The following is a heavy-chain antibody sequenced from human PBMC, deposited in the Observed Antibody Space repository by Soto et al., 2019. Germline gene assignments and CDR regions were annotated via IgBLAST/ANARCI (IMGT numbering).Heavy chain of an antibody. D-gene: IGHD2-8*01. V-gene: IGHV1-58*01. CDR3: AASGVNSDH. CDR1: GVTFTSSA. J-gene: IGHJ4*02. CDR2: IGVGSGNR. Sequence: SVKASCMASGVTFTSSAVQWVRQARGQRVEWIGWIGVGSGNRHDAQKFQERVTITRDMSTKTAYMELSGLRSADTAVYYCAASGVNSDHWGQGTLITFSS.